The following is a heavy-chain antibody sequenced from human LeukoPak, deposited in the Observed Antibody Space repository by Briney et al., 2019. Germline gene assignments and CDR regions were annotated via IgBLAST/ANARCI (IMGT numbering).Heavy chain of an antibody. D-gene: IGHD3-22*01. CDR2: IRSKAYGGTT. J-gene: IGHJ4*02. CDR1: GFTFGDYA. Sequence: PGRSLRLSCTASGFTFGDYAMSWVRQAPGKGLGWVGFIRSKAYGGTTEYAASVRGRFTISRDDSKSIAYLQMNSLKTEDTAVYYCTRHVVITTVFDYWGEGTLVTVSS. CDR3: TRHVVITTVFDY. V-gene: IGHV3-49*04.